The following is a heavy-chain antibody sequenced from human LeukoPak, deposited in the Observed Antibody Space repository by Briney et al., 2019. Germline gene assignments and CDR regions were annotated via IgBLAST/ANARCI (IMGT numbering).Heavy chain of an antibody. D-gene: IGHD4-17*01. J-gene: IGHJ4*02. CDR2: IKQDGSEK. CDR3: ASNDYVDYFDY. Sequence: GGSLRLSCAAPGFTFSSYWMSWVRQAPGKGLEWVANIKQDGSEKYYVDSVKGRFTISRDNAKNSLYLQMNSLRAEDTAVYYCASNDYVDYFDYWGQGTLVTVSS. V-gene: IGHV3-7*01. CDR1: GFTFSSYW.